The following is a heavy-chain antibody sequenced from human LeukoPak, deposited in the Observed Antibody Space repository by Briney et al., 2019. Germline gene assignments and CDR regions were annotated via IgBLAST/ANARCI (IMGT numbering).Heavy chain of an antibody. Sequence: ASVKVSCKASGYTFIGYYIHWVRQAPGQGLEWMGWINPNSGGTKYAQKFQGRVTLTRDTSINTAYMELSRLRSDDTAVYYCARDPYYDFWSGYQNAFDIWGQGTMVTVSS. J-gene: IGHJ3*02. D-gene: IGHD3-3*01. CDR3: ARDPYYDFWSGYQNAFDI. CDR2: INPNSGGT. V-gene: IGHV1-2*02. CDR1: GYTFIGYY.